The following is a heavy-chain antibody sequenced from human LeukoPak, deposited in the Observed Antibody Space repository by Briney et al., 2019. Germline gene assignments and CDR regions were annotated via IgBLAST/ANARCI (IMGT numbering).Heavy chain of an antibody. J-gene: IGHJ4*02. CDR2: ISGSGGST. D-gene: IGHD3-16*02. V-gene: IGHV3-23*01. CDR3: ANLGAKGEINWYDYVWGSYRFDY. Sequence: PGGSLRLSCAASGFTFSSYAMGWVRQAPGKGLEWVSAISGSGGSTYYADSVKGRFTISRDNSKNTLYLQMNSLRAEDTAVYYCANLGAKGEINWYDYVWGSYRFDYWGQGTLVTVSS. CDR1: GFTFSSYA.